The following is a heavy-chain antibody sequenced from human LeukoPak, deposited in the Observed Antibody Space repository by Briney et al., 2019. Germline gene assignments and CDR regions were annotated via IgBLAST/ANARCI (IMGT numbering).Heavy chain of an antibody. CDR1: GYTFPRYG. Sequence: ASVKVSCKASGYTFPRYGISWVRQAPGQGLEWMGWISAYNGNTKYAQKLQGRVTMTTDTSTSTAYMELRSLRSDDTAVYYCARDPHYDSEGYWGQGTLVTVSS. CDR2: ISAYNGNT. CDR3: ARDPHYDSEGY. V-gene: IGHV1-18*01. D-gene: IGHD3-22*01. J-gene: IGHJ4*02.